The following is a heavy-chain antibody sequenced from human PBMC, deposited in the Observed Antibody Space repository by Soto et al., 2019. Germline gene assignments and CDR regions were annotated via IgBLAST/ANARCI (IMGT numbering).Heavy chain of an antibody. J-gene: IGHJ4*02. CDR1: GGSISSSSYY. CDR2: IYYSGST. Sequence: SETLSLTCTVSGGSISSSSYYWGWIRQPPGKGLEWIGSIYYSGSTYYNPSLKSRVTISVDTSKNQFSLKLSSVTAADTAVYYCARHRSPYGDEGDWGQGTLVTVSS. D-gene: IGHD4-17*01. CDR3: ARHRSPYGDEGD. V-gene: IGHV4-39*01.